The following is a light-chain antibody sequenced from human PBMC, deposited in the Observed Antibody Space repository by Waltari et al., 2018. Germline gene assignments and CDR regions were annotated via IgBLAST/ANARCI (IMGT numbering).Light chain of an antibody. CDR2: DVS. Sequence: QSALTQPASVSGSPGQSITISCTGTSGDVGGYKYVCWYKQHPGKAPKIMIYDVSNPPSGVSDRFSGSKSGNTSSLTISGLQAEDDADYYCSSYTSISTLAFGGGTKLTVL. J-gene: IGLJ2*01. CDR1: SGDVGGYKY. CDR3: SSYTSISTLA. V-gene: IGLV2-14*03.